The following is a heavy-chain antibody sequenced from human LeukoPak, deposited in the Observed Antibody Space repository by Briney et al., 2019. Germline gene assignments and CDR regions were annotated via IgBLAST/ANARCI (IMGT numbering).Heavy chain of an antibody. V-gene: IGHV1-2*02. CDR2: ITPNSGGT. D-gene: IGHD2-2*02. J-gene: IGHJ5*02. Sequence: GASVKVSCKASGYTFTAYYMHWVRQAPGQGLEWMGWITPNSGGTKYAQRFQGRVTMTRDTSISTAYMELSGLRSDDTAVYYCARGFRLSAIEDWFDPRGQGTLVTVSS. CDR1: GYTFTAYY. CDR3: ARGFRLSAIEDWFDP.